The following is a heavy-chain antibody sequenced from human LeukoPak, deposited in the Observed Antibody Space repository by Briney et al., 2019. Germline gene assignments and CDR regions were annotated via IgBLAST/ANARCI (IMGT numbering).Heavy chain of an antibody. CDR1: GYTLTELS. V-gene: IGHV1-69*13. J-gene: IGHJ4*02. CDR2: IIPIFGTA. CDR3: ARKPRDLYYFDY. Sequence: GASVKVSCKVSGYTLTELSMHWVRQAPGQGLEWMGGIIPIFGTANYAQKFQGRVTITADESTGTAYMELSSLRSEDTAVYYCARKPRDLYYFDYWGQGTLVTVSS.